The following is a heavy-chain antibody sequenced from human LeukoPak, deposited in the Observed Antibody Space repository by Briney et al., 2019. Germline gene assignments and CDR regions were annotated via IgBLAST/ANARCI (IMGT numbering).Heavy chain of an antibody. CDR1: GFTFSSYS. J-gene: IGHJ4*02. D-gene: IGHD2-2*01. CDR2: VTNTGGDT. CDR3: AKGVGPSAPNGRVFDF. V-gene: IGHV3-23*01. Sequence: QPGGSLRLSCAASGFTFSSYSMNWVRQAPGKGLEWVSIVTNTGGDTNHADSVKGRFTISRDNSQNMLYLQMSSLGADDTAVYYCAKGVGPSAPNGRVFDFWGQGTLVTVSS.